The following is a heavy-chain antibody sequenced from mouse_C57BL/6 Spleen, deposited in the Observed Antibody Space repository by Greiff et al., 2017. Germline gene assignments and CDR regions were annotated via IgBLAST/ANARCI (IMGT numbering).Heavy chain of an antibody. CDR1: GYAFSSDW. J-gene: IGHJ3*01. CDR2: IYPGDGDT. D-gene: IGHD2-5*01. V-gene: IGHV1-80*01. CDR3: ARGNYSNYPFAY. Sequence: QVQLQQSGAELVKPGASVKISCKASGYAFSSDWMNWVKQRPGKGLEWIGQIYPGDGDTNYNGKFKGKATLTADKSSSTAYMQLSSLTSEDSAVYFCARGNYSNYPFAYWGQGTLVTVSA.